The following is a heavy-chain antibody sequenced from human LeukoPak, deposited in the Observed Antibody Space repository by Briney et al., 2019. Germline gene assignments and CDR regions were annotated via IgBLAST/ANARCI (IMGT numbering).Heavy chain of an antibody. Sequence: GGSLRLSCAASGFTFDDYAMHWVRQAPGKGLEWVSGISWNSGSIGYADSVKGRITISRDNAKNSLYLQMNSLRAEDTALYYCARVYAPSYYYYYMDVWGKGTTVTVSS. V-gene: IGHV3-9*01. CDR2: ISWNSGSI. J-gene: IGHJ6*03. D-gene: IGHD2-8*01. CDR3: ARVYAPSYYYYYMDV. CDR1: GFTFDDYA.